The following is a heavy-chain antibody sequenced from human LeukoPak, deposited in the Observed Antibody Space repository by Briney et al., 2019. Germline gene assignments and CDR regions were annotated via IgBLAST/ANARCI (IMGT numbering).Heavy chain of an antibody. CDR1: GFTFSSYA. V-gene: IGHV3-23*01. CDR2: ISGSGGST. J-gene: IGHJ4*02. CDR3: AKEVIVLPPAKVFDY. D-gene: IGHD2-2*01. Sequence: GGSLRLSCAGSGFTFSSYAMSWVRQAPGKGLEWVSAISGSGGSTYYADSVKGRFTISRDNSKNTLYLQMSSLRADDTAVYYCAKEVIVLPPAKVFDYWGQGTLVTVSS.